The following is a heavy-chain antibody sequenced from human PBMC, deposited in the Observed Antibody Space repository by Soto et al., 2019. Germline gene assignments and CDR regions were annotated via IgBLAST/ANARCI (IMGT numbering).Heavy chain of an antibody. D-gene: IGHD6-6*01. CDR3: AKDLQQLVLRDYFDY. V-gene: IGHV3-30*18. CDR2: ISYDGSNK. CDR1: GFTFSSYG. J-gene: IGHJ4*02. Sequence: GGSLRLSCAASGFTFSSYGMHWVRHAPGKGLEWVAVISYDGSNKYYADSVKGRFTISRDNSKNTLYLQMNSLRAEDTAVYYCAKDLQQLVLRDYFDYWGQGTLVTVSS.